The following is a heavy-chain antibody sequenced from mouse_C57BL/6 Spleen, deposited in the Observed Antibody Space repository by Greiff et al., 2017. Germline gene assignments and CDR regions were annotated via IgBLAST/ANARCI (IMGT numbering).Heavy chain of an antibody. Sequence: EVQLVESGPELVKPGASVKIPCKASGYTFTDYNMDWVKQSHGKSLEWIGDINPNNGGTIYNQKFKGKATLTVDKSSSTAYMELRSLTSEDTAVYYCARSPYSNYDGYAIDYWCQGTSVTVSS. CDR1: GYTFTDYN. J-gene: IGHJ4*01. D-gene: IGHD2-5*01. CDR3: ARSPYSNYDGYAIDY. V-gene: IGHV1-18*01. CDR2: INPNNGGT.